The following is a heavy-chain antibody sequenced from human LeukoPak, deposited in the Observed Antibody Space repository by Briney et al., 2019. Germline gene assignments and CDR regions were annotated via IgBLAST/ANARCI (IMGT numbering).Heavy chain of an antibody. V-gene: IGHV1-18*01. CDR2: ISAYNGNT. D-gene: IGHD1-26*01. CDR1: GYTFTSYG. Sequence: ASVKVSCKASGYTFTSYGISWVRQAPGQGLEWMGWISAYNGNTNYAQKLQGRVTMTTDTSTSTAYMELRGLRSDDTAVYYCAREIYSGSYHDYWGQGTLVTVSS. J-gene: IGHJ4*02. CDR3: AREIYSGSYHDY.